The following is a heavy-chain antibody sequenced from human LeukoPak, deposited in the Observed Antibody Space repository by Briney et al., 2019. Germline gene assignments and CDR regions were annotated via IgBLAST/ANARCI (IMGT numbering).Heavy chain of an antibody. CDR3: ARVRYQGFDP. CDR2: IYTSGST. J-gene: IGHJ5*02. D-gene: IGHD2-2*01. CDR1: GGSISRYY. V-gene: IGHV4-4*07. Sequence: SETLSPTCAVSGGSISRYYWSWIRQPAGRGLEWIGHIYTSGSTNYNPSLQSRVTMSIDMSENQFSLRLNSVTAADTAIYYCARVRYQGFDPWGQGTLVTVSS.